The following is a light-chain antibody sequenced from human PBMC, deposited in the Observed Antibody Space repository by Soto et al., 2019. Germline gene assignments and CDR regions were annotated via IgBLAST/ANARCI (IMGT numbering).Light chain of an antibody. CDR2: DTS. CDR3: QQYGSSQFT. V-gene: IGKV3-20*01. Sequence: EIVLTQSPGTLSLSPGEGATLSCRASLTISNNFIAWYQQRAGQAPRLVIFDTSRRATGVPDRFSGSGSGTDFTLTISRLEPDDFAVYYCQQYGSSQFTFGPGTKVNIK. J-gene: IGKJ3*01. CDR1: LTISNNF.